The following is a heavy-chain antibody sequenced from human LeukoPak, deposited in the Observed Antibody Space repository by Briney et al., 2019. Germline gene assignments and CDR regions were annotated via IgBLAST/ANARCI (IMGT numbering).Heavy chain of an antibody. V-gene: IGHV3-23*01. CDR3: AKVARLNGASGDY. CDR1: GFTFSSYG. Sequence: GGSLRLSCAASGFTFSSYGMSWVRQAPGTGLEWVSAISGSGGSTYYADSVKGRFTISRDNSKNTLYLQMNSLRAEDTAVYYCAKVARLNGASGDYWGQGTLVTVSS. CDR2: ISGSGGST. D-gene: IGHD2-21*01. J-gene: IGHJ4*02.